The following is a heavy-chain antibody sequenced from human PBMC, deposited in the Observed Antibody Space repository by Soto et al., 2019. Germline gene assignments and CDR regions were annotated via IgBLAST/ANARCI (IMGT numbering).Heavy chain of an antibody. CDR1: GFAFGKYP. CDR3: AKDRTMARGIRAFDI. D-gene: IGHD3-10*01. Sequence: EAQLLQSGGGVVPPGGSLRLSCVASGFAFGKYPMAWVRQTPGKGLEWISTISGTGGMTDYAESVRGRFTVSIDHSKDTVHLEMNSLRADDTAVYYCAKDRTMARGIRAFDIWGQGTTVSISS. J-gene: IGHJ3*02. CDR2: ISGTGGMT. V-gene: IGHV3-23*01.